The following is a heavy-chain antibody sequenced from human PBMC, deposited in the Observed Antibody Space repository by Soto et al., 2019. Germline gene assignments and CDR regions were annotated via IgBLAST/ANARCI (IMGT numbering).Heavy chain of an antibody. CDR1: GFSLSTSGMC. CDR3: ARSPYYYDSSGYYHNWFDP. J-gene: IGHJ5*02. V-gene: IGHV2-70*01. Sequence: SGPTLVNPTQTLTLTCTFSGFSLSTSGMCVSWIRQPPGTALEWLALIDWDDDKYYSTSLKTRLTISKDTSKNQVVLTMTNRDPVDTATYYCARSPYYYDSSGYYHNWFDPWGQGTLVTVSS. CDR2: IDWDDDK. D-gene: IGHD3-22*01.